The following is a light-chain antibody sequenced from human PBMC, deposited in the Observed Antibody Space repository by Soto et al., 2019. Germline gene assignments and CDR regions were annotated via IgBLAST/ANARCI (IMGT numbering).Light chain of an antibody. Sequence: EVVLTQSPVTLSLSPGERATLSCRASQSVAANYLAWYQRKRGQAPRLLIYGASSRATGIPDRFSGSGSGTDFTLTISRLEPEDFSVYYCHQYGTAPLTFGPGTKVDIK. CDR2: GAS. J-gene: IGKJ3*01. CDR1: QSVAANY. V-gene: IGKV3-20*01. CDR3: HQYGTAPLT.